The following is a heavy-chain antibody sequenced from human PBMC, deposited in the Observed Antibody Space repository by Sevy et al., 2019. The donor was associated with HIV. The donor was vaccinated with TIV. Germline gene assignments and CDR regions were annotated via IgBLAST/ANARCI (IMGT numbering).Heavy chain of an antibody. CDR1: VGSISSGSYY. D-gene: IGHD6-19*01. Sequence: SETLSLTCTVSVGSISSGSYYWSWIRQPAGKVLEWIGRIYTSGSTNYNPSLKSRVTISVDTSKNQFSLKLSSVTAADTAVYYCASESIAVAGTGYWGQGTLVTVSS. J-gene: IGHJ4*02. CDR2: IYTSGST. CDR3: ASESIAVAGTGY. V-gene: IGHV4-61*02.